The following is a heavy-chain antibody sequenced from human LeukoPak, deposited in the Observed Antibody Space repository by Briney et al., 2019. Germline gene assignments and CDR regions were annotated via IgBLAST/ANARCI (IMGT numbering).Heavy chain of an antibody. CDR3: ARDLSGENWFDP. Sequence: PSEPLSLTCTVSGGSISRYYWSWIRQPPGKGLEWIGYIYYSGSTNYNPSLKSRVTISVDTSKNQFSLKLSSVTAADTAVYYCARDLSGENWFDPWGQGTLVTVSS. CDR1: GGSISRYY. J-gene: IGHJ5*02. V-gene: IGHV4-59*01. CDR2: IYYSGST. D-gene: IGHD3-3*01.